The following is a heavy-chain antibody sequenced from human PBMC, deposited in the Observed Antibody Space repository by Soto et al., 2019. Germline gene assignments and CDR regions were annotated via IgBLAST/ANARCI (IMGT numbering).Heavy chain of an antibody. Sequence: WASVKVSCKASGYTFTSYDINWVRQATGQGLEWMGWMNPNSGNTGYAQKFQGRVTMTRNTSISTAYMELSSLRSEDTAVYYCARGGRYSYGYSYYYGMDVWGQVTTVTVSS. CDR1: GYTFTSYD. CDR2: MNPNSGNT. CDR3: ARGGRYSYGYSYYYGMDV. V-gene: IGHV1-8*01. D-gene: IGHD5-18*01. J-gene: IGHJ6*02.